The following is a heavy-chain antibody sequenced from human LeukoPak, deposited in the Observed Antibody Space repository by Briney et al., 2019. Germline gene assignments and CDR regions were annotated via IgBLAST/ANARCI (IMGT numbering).Heavy chain of an antibody. D-gene: IGHD6-19*01. CDR3: ARPPQGSSWDFDY. J-gene: IGHJ4*02. Sequence: PGGSLRLSCAASGFTFSGYAMHWVRQAPGKGLEWVAVISYDGSNKYYADSVKGRFTISRDNSKNTLYLQMNSLRTEDTAVYYCARPPQGSSWDFDYWGQGILVTVSS. CDR1: GFTFSGYA. V-gene: IGHV3-30*04. CDR2: ISYDGSNK.